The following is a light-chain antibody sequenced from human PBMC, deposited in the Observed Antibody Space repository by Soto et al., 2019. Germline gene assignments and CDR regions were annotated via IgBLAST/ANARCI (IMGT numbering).Light chain of an antibody. CDR2: GAS. CDR1: QSVSSSY. Sequence: EIVLTQSPGTLSLSPGERATLSCRASQSVSSSYLAWYQQKPGQAPRLLIYGASIRATGIPDGFSGSGSGTDFTLTISRLEPEDFAVYYCQQYGSSRETFGQGTKVEIK. J-gene: IGKJ1*01. V-gene: IGKV3-20*01. CDR3: QQYGSSRET.